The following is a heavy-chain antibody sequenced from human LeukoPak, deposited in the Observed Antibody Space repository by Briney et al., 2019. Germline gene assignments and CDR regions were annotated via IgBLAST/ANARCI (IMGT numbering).Heavy chain of an antibody. V-gene: IGHV4-59*08. Sequence: PSETLSLTCTVSGGPISSYYWSWIRQPPGKGLEWIGYIYYSGSTNYNPSLKSRVTISVDTSKNQFSLKLSSVTAADTAVYYCARLGYSSSWYWGGFGWFDPWGQGTLVTVSS. CDR3: ARLGYSSSWYWGGFGWFDP. CDR2: IYYSGST. J-gene: IGHJ5*02. CDR1: GGPISSYY. D-gene: IGHD6-13*01.